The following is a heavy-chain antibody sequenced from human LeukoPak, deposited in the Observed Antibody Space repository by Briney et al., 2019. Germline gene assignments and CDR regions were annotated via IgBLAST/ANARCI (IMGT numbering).Heavy chain of an antibody. J-gene: IGHJ5*02. CDR3: ARLLVDSYGYWFDP. CDR1: GDSISSYY. V-gene: IGHV4-59*08. D-gene: IGHD5-18*01. CDR2: IYYSGST. Sequence: PSETLSLTCTDSGDSISSYYWSWIRQPPGEGLEWIGYIYYSGSTNYNPSLKSRVTISVNTSKNQFALKLTSVTAADTAVYYCARLLVDSYGYWFDPWGQGTLVTVSS.